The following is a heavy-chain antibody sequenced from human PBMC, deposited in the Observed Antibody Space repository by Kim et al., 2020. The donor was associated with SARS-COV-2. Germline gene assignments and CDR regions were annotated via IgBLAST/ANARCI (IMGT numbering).Heavy chain of an antibody. D-gene: IGHD3-9*01. V-gene: IGHV3-43*02. CDR3: VKEEASNYDILTGYYRLTTYYCSYYGMDV. CDR2: ISGDGGST. Sequence: GGSLRLSCAASGFTFDDYAMHWVRQAPGKGLEWVSLISGDGGSTYYADSVKGRFTISRDNSKNSLYLQMNSLRTEDTSLYYCVKEEASNYDILTGYYRLTTYYCSYYGMDVWGQGTTVTVSS. CDR1: GFTFDDYA. J-gene: IGHJ6*02.